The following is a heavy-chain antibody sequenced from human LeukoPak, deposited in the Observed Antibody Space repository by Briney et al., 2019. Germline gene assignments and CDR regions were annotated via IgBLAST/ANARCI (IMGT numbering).Heavy chain of an antibody. Sequence: GGSLRLSCAVSGFIFNSYCMNWVRQAPGKGLDWLSYITSSSNIMYYADSVRGRFIISRDNVKNSLYLQINGLRAEDTAVYYCAREASNSYYMDVWGKGTTVTVS. J-gene: IGHJ6*03. D-gene: IGHD5-24*01. V-gene: IGHV3-48*01. CDR2: ITSSSNIM. CDR1: GFIFNSYC. CDR3: AREASNSYYMDV.